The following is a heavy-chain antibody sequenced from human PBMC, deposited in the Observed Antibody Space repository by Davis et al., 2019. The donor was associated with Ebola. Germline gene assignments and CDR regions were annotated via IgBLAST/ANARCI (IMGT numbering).Heavy chain of an antibody. Sequence: PGGSLRLSCAASGFTFSSYSMNWVRQAPGKGLEWVSSISSSSYIYYADSVKGRFTISRDNAKNSLYLQMNSLRAEDTAVYYCARDPSIAARPAWGQGTLVTVSS. CDR1: GFTFSSYS. D-gene: IGHD6-6*01. CDR2: ISSSSYI. J-gene: IGHJ4*02. V-gene: IGHV3-21*01. CDR3: ARDPSIAARPA.